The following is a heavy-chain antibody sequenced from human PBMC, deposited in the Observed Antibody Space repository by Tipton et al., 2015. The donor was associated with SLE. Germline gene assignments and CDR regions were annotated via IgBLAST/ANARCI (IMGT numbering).Heavy chain of an antibody. J-gene: IGHJ4*02. V-gene: IGHV3-13*04. CDR3: AREKAGKGFDY. CDR2: IGTAGDT. D-gene: IGHD4-23*01. Sequence: GSLRLSCAASGFTFSSYDMHWVRQATGKGLEWVSAIGTAGDTYYPGSVKGRFTISRENAKNSLYLQMNSLRAGDTAVYYCAREKAGKGFDYWGQGTLVTVSS. CDR1: GFTFSSYD.